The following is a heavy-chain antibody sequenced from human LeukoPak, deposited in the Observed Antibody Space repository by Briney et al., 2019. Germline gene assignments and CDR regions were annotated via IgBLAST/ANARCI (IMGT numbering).Heavy chain of an antibody. CDR2: IRYDGSNK. J-gene: IGHJ4*02. Sequence: GGSLRLSCAASGFTFSSYGMHWVRQAPGKGLEWVAFIRYDGSNKYYADSVKGRFTISRDNAKNSLYLQMNSLRAEDTAVYYCAREGTGVLDYWGQGTLVTVSS. D-gene: IGHD3-10*01. CDR1: GFTFSSYG. CDR3: AREGTGVLDY. V-gene: IGHV3-30*02.